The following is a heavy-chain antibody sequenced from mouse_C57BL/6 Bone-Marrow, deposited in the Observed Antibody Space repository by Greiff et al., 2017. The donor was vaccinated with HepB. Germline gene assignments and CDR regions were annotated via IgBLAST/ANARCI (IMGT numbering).Heavy chain of an antibody. J-gene: IGHJ4*01. D-gene: IGHD2-4*01. CDR3: AGLNDYDEGTYYAMDY. CDR1: GYTFTDYY. CDR2: INPNNGGT. V-gene: IGHV1-26*01. Sequence: EVQLQQSGPELVKPGASVKISCKASGYTFTDYYMNWVKQSHGKSLEWIGDINPNNGGTSYNQKFKGKATLTVDKSSSTAYMELRSLTSEDSAVYYCAGLNDYDEGTYYAMDYWGQGTSVTVSS.